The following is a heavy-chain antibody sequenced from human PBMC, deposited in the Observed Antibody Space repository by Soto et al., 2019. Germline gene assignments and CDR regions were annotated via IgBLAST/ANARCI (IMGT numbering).Heavy chain of an antibody. Sequence: PGGSLRLSCAASGFTFSSYSMAWVRQAPGEGLEWVSSITGSGGGTTYADSVKGRFTIPRDNSKNILYLQMDSLRADDTAVYYCSTDPNGDYIGAFDNRGQGTMLTVSS. CDR2: ITGSGGGT. D-gene: IGHD4-17*01. CDR1: GFTFSSYS. V-gene: IGHV3-23*01. J-gene: IGHJ3*02. CDR3: STDPNGDYIGAFDN.